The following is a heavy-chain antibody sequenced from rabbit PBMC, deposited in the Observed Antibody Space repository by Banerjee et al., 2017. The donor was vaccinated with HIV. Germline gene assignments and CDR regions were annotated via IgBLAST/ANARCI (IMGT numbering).Heavy chain of an antibody. CDR3: ARESGATGYVGL. D-gene: IGHD6-1*01. Sequence: QEQLKETGGGLVQPGGSLTLSCKASGFDLSSYYYMCWVRQAPRKGLEWIACIVAGSDGMTYYASWAKGRFTISKTSSTTVTLQMTSLTAADTATYFCARESGATGYVGLWGPGTLVTV. J-gene: IGHJ4*01. CDR2: IVAGSDGMT. CDR1: GFDLSSYYY. V-gene: IGHV1S45*01.